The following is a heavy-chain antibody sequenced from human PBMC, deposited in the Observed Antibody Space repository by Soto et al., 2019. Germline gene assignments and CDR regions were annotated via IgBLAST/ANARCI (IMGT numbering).Heavy chain of an antibody. D-gene: IGHD4-17*01. CDR3: AKDATSGDGIWLMDS. CDR2: LLRSGSSA. Sequence: GSLRLSCAASGFTFRNYSMTWARQAPGKGLEWVSSLLRSGSSAYYADSLRGRFTISSDTSANSLYLQMDNLRAEETAIYYCAKDATSGDGIWLMDSWGQGTVVTGSS. V-gene: IGHV3-23*01. J-gene: IGHJ5*02. CDR1: GFTFRNYS.